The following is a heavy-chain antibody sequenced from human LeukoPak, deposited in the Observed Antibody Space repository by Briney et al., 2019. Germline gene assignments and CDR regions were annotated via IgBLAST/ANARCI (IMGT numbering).Heavy chain of an antibody. D-gene: IGHD3-22*01. Sequence: PSETLSLTCAVYGGSFSGYYWSWIRQPPGKGLEWIGEINHSGSTNYNPSLKSRVTISVDTSKNQFSLKLSSVTAADTAVYYCARGHIAYYDSIGYYYWGQRTLVTVSS. CDR3: ARGHIAYYDSIGYYY. J-gene: IGHJ4*02. V-gene: IGHV4-34*01. CDR2: INHSGST. CDR1: GGSFSGYY.